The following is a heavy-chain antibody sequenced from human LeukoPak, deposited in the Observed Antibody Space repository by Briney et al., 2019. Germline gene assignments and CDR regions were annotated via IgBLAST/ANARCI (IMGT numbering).Heavy chain of an antibody. Sequence: GGSLRLSCAASGFTFSGHAMHSVRQTPGVGLEWVAIIGNDGRDQHYSDSVKGRFTISRDNSKNTLFLQLNSLRPEDTALYLCARDLMWGFDYWGQGTLVTVSS. J-gene: IGHJ4*02. CDR2: IGNDGRDQ. V-gene: IGHV3-30*02. CDR3: ARDLMWGFDY. CDR1: GFTFSGHA. D-gene: IGHD3-16*01.